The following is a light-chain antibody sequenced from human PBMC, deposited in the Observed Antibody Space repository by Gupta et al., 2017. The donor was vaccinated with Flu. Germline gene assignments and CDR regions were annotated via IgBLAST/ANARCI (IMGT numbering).Light chain of an antibody. CDR3: SSYTSTDTR. CDR2: DVT. CDR1: NSDFGGFNY. V-gene: IGLV2-14*03. Sequence: HSALTQPASVSGSPGQSITISCTGINSDFGGFNYVSWFQQHPGKAPKLIIYDVTNRPSGVSNRVSGSKSVDTASLTISGLQAEDEADYYCSSYTSTDTRFGGGTKVTVL. J-gene: IGLJ2*01.